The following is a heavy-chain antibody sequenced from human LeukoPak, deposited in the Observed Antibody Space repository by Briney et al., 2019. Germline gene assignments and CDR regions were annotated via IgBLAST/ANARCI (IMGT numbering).Heavy chain of an antibody. D-gene: IGHD4-17*01. J-gene: IGHJ4*02. CDR1: GGTFSSYA. Sequence: SVKVSCKASGGTFSSYAISWVRQAPGQGLEWMGGIIPIFGTANYAQKVRGRVTITADESTSTAYMELSSLRSEDTAVYYCARDSFTVTTGFDYWGQGTLVTVSS. CDR2: IIPIFGTA. CDR3: ARDSFTVTTGFDY. V-gene: IGHV1-69*13.